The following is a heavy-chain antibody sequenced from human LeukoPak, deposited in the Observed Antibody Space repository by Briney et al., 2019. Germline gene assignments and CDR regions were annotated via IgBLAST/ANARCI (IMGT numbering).Heavy chain of an antibody. D-gene: IGHD5-18*01. J-gene: IGHJ4*02. Sequence: ASVKVSCKASGYTFTGYYMHWVRQAPGQGLEWMGWISAYNGNTNYAQKLQGRVTMTTDTSTSTAYMELRSLRSDDTAVYYCATSDYSYGPRDFDYWGQGTLVTVSS. CDR3: ATSDYSYGPRDFDY. V-gene: IGHV1-18*04. CDR1: GYTFTGYY. CDR2: ISAYNGNT.